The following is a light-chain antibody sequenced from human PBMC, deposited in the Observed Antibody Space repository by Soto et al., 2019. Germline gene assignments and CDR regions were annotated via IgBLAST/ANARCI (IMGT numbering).Light chain of an antibody. CDR1: SSDVGSYKD. CDR3: CSYADTFYV. J-gene: IGLJ1*01. V-gene: IGLV2-11*01. Sequence: QSALTQPASVSGSPGQSITISCTGTSSDVGSYKDVSWYQQHPGKAPKLMIYDVSERPSGVPDRFSGSKSGNTASLTISGLQAEDEADYYCCSYADTFYVFGTGTQLTVL. CDR2: DVS.